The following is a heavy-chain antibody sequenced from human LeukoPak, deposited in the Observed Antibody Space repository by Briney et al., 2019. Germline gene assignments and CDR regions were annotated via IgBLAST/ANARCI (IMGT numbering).Heavy chain of an antibody. CDR3: ARDFWNEGENWFDP. J-gene: IGHJ5*02. CDR2: IYYSGST. Sequence: PSETLSLTCTVSGGSISSYYWSWIRQPPGKGLEWIGYIYYSGSTNYNPSLKSRVTISVDTSENQFSLKLSSVTAADTAVYYCARDFWNEGENWFDPWGQGTLVTVSS. CDR1: GGSISSYY. D-gene: IGHD1-1*01. V-gene: IGHV4-59*01.